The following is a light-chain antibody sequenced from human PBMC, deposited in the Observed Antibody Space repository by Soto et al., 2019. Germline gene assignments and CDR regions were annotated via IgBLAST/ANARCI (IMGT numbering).Light chain of an antibody. CDR2: AAS. CDR1: QDISSS. CDR3: QQFHTFPRT. J-gene: IGKJ1*01. Sequence: DIQLTQSPPFLSASVGDRVTITCRALQDISSSLAWYQQKPGKAPKLLIFAASTLQSGVPSRFSGSGSGTEFTLTISSLQPEDFATYYCQQFHTFPRTFGQGTQVDSK. V-gene: IGKV1-9*01.